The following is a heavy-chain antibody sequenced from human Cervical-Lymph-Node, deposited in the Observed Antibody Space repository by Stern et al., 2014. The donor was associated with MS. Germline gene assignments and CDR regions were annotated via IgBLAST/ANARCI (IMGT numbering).Heavy chain of an antibody. J-gene: IGHJ5*01. Sequence: VQLVESGGGLVQPGGSQRLSCVASGSTFSTSWMSWVRQAPGKGLEWVANIKRDGSETYYLGSVKGRFPISRDNAKSSLYLEMNSLRAEDTAVYYCTRFLQSGWSDLFDSWGRGTLVTVSS. CDR3: TRFLQSGWSDLFDS. CDR2: IKRDGSET. V-gene: IGHV3-7*01. CDR1: GSTFSTSW. D-gene: IGHD6-19*01.